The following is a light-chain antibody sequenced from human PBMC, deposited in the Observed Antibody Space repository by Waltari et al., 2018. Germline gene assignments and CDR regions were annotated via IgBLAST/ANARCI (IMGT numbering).Light chain of an antibody. CDR2: DVS. V-gene: IGLV2-14*01. CDR3: SSYTSSSTYVV. CDR1: SSDIGGYNY. J-gene: IGLJ2*01. Sequence: QSALTQPASVSGSPGQSITISCTGTSSDIGGYNYVSWYQQHPGKAPTPMIYDVSKRPSGVSNRFSGSKSGNTASLTISGLQAEDEADYYCSSYTSSSTYVVFGGGTKLTVL.